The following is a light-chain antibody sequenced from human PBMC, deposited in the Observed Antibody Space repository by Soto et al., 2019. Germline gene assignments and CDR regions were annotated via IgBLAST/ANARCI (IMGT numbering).Light chain of an antibody. Sequence: QSVLTQPASVSGSPGQSITISCTGTTSDVGSDNFVSWYQQHPGKAPTLMIYEVSKRPSGVSNRFSGSKSGNTASLTISGLQAEDEADYYCSSYGSTITFYVFGTGTRSPS. J-gene: IGLJ1*01. CDR2: EVS. CDR1: TSDVGSDNF. CDR3: SSYGSTITFYV. V-gene: IGLV2-23*02.